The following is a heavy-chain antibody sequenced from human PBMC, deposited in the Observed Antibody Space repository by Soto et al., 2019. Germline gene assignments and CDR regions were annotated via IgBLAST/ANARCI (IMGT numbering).Heavy chain of an antibody. CDR1: GSSISSGDNH. CDR2: IDDSGST. CDR3: ARRAGYYGPYGMDV. V-gene: IGHV4-30-4*08. J-gene: IGHJ6*02. D-gene: IGHD3-9*01. Sequence: SETLSLTCSVSGSSISSGDNHWSWIRQPPGKGLEWIGYIDDSGSTFYNPSLKSRVDISVDTSENQFSLKLSSVTGADTAVYYCARRAGYYGPYGMDVWGQGTTVTVSS.